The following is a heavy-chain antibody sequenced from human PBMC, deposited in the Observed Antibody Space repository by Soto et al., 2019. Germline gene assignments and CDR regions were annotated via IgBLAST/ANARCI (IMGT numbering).Heavy chain of an antibody. CDR1: GGSISSSSFY. Sequence: PSETLSLTCAVSGGSISSSSFYWGWIRQPPGKGLEWIGSFYYGESTYYNPSLKSRVIISVDTSKNQFSLKLSSVTAADTAVYYCARGNVLNGDYWGQGTLVTVS. V-gene: IGHV4-39*01. D-gene: IGHD1-1*01. CDR2: FYYGEST. J-gene: IGHJ4*02. CDR3: ARGNVLNGDY.